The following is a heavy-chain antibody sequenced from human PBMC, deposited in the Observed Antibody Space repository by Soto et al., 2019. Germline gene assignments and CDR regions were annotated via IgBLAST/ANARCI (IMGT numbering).Heavy chain of an antibody. J-gene: IGHJ4*02. V-gene: IGHV3-66*01. CDR2: IYSGGSGTT. CDR3: ARDGSSRPTEY. D-gene: IGHD3-10*01. Sequence: EVQLVESGGGLVQPGGSLRLSCAASGFTVSSYYMSWVRQAPGKGLEWVSVIYSGGSGTTYYAGSVKGRFTISRDISKNTLYLQMNSLRAEDTAVYYCARDGSSRPTEYWGQGTLVTVSS. CDR1: GFTVSSYY.